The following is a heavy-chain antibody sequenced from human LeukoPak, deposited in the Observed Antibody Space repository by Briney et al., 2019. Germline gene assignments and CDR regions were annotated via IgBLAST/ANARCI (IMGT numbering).Heavy chain of an antibody. D-gene: IGHD3-22*01. Sequence: GASVKVSCKASGYTFTGYYMHWVRQAPGQGLEWMGWINPNSGGTIYAQKFQGRVTMTRDTSISTAYMELSRLRSDDTAVYYCARGYTTYYYDSSGYYIDYWGQGTLVTVSS. CDR3: ARGYTTYYYDSSGYYIDY. V-gene: IGHV1-2*02. J-gene: IGHJ4*02. CDR2: INPNSGGT. CDR1: GYTFTGYY.